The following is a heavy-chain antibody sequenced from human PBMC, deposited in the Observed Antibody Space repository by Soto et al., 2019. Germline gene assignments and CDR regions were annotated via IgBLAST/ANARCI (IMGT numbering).Heavy chain of an antibody. CDR3: ARDLATGPSDY. Sequence: GGSLRLSCAASGFTFSSYWMHWVRQAPGKGLMWVSRINSDGSSTSYADFVKGRFTISRDNAKNTLYLQMNSLRAEDTAVYYCARDLATGPSDYWGQGTLVTVSS. CDR1: GFTFSSYW. J-gene: IGHJ4*02. CDR2: INSDGSST. V-gene: IGHV3-74*01. D-gene: IGHD2-21*02.